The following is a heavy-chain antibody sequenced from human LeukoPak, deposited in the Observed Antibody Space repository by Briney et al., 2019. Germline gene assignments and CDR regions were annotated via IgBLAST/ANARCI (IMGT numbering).Heavy chain of an antibody. CDR3: ARVGPATAFDD. CDR2: INYKGGAT. Sequence: GGSLRLSCAASGFTLSSFSMHWVRPSPRRGLEYVSAINYKGGATYYADSVKGRFTISRDNSKNTLYLQMASLRGEDMAVYYCARVGPATAFDDWGKGTMVTVSS. V-gene: IGHV3-64*02. J-gene: IGHJ4*01. CDR1: GFTLSSFS.